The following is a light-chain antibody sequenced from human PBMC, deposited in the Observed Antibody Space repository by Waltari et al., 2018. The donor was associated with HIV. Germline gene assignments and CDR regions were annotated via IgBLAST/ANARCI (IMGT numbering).Light chain of an antibody. V-gene: IGKV3-20*01. CDR2: GAS. Sequence: EIVLTQSPGTLSVSPGDRATLSCRASQSVSSSYLAWYQHKPGQAPRLLIYGASNRATGIPYRFSGSGSGTDFILTISRLDPEDFAVYYCQQYGSSPITFGQGTRLESK. CDR1: QSVSSSY. CDR3: QQYGSSPIT. J-gene: IGKJ5*01.